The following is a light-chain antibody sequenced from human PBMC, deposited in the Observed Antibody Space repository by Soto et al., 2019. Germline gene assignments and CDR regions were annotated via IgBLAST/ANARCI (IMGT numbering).Light chain of an antibody. CDR3: SSYTTSSTVVV. CDR1: SSDVGGYNY. CDR2: DVS. Sequence: QSVLTQPASVSGSPGQSITISCTGTSSDVGGYNYVSWYQQHPGKAPKLMIYDVSKRPSGVSHRFSGSKSGNTASLTISGRQAEDEADYYCSSYTTSSTVVVFGSGTKLTVL. J-gene: IGLJ1*01. V-gene: IGLV2-14*01.